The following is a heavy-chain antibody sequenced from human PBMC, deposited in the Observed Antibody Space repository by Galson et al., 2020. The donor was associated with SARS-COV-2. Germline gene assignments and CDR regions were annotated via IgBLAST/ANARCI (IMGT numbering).Heavy chain of an antibody. Sequence: GGSLRLSCAASGFTFTTYALSWVRQAPGKGLQWVSSISGSGGSPDYADSVTGRFTISRDNSKNTFYLQVNSLTAEDTAVYYCARGGADYLDYWGRETLVTVSS. V-gene: IGHV3-23*01. CDR3: ARGGADYLDY. CDR2: ISGSGGSP. J-gene: IGHJ4*02. CDR1: GFTFTTYA.